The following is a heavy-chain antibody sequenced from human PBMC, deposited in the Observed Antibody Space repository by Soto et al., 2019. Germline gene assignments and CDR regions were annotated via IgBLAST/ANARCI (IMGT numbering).Heavy chain of an antibody. CDR1: GFTFSGSA. CDR2: IRSKANSYAT. V-gene: IGHV3-73*01. J-gene: IGHJ6*02. CDR3: TRRLHPTYDILTGYYSDSYYGMDV. D-gene: IGHD3-9*01. Sequence: GGSLRLSCAASGFTFSGSAMHWVRQASGKGLEWVGRIRSKANSYATAYAASVKGRFTISRDDSKNTAYLQMNSLKTEDTAVYYCTRRLHPTYDILTGYYSDSYYGMDVWGQGTTVTVSS.